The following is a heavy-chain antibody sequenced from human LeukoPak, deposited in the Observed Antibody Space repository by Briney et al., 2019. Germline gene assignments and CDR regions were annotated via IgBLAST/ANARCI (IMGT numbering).Heavy chain of an antibody. V-gene: IGHV3-9*03. CDR2: ISWNSGSI. J-gene: IGHJ3*02. CDR1: GFTFDDYA. Sequence: GRSLRLSCAASGFTFDDYAMHWVRQAPGKGLEWVSGISWNSGSIGYADSVKGRFTISRDNAKNSLYLQMNSLRAEGMALYYCAKAQKSYYDSSGYSPAGAFDIWGQGTMVTVPS. D-gene: IGHD3-22*01. CDR3: AKAQKSYYDSSGYSPAGAFDI.